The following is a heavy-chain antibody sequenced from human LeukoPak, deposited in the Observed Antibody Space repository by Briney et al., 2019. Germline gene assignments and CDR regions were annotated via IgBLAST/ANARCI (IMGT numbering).Heavy chain of an antibody. CDR3: ARGLRYFDWLFMDY. Sequence: ASVQVSCKASGYTFTSYAMHWVRQAPGQRLEWMGWINAGNGNTKYSQKFQGRVTITRDTSASTAYMELSSLRSEDTAVYYCARGLRYFDWLFMDYWGQGTLVTVSS. V-gene: IGHV1-3*01. CDR2: INAGNGNT. D-gene: IGHD3-9*01. J-gene: IGHJ4*02. CDR1: GYTFTSYA.